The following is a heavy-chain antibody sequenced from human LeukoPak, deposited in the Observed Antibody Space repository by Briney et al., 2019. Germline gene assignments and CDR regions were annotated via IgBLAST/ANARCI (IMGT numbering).Heavy chain of an antibody. V-gene: IGHV1-46*01. CDR3: AREWAIAVAGPNFDY. D-gene: IGHD6-19*01. CDR2: INPSGGST. CDR1: GYTFTSYY. Sequence: ASVKVSCKASGYTFTSYYMHWVRQAPGQGLEWMVIINPSGGSTSYAQKFQGRVTMTRDTSTSTVYMELSSLRSEDTAVYYCAREWAIAVAGPNFDYWGQGTLVTVSS. J-gene: IGHJ4*02.